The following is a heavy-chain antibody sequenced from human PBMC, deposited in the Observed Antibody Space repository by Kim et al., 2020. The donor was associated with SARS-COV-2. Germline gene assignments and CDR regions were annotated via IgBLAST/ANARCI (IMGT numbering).Heavy chain of an antibody. V-gene: IGHV3-21*01. CDR3: ARDNYGDYALYYYYGMDV. CDR2: ISSSSSYI. J-gene: IGHJ6*02. D-gene: IGHD4-17*01. CDR1: GFTFSSYS. Sequence: GGSLRLSCAASGFTFSSYSMNWVRQAPGKGLEWVSSISSSSSYIYYADSVKGRFTISRDNAKNSLYLQMNSLRAEDTAVYYCARDNYGDYALYYYYGMDVWGQGTTVTVSS.